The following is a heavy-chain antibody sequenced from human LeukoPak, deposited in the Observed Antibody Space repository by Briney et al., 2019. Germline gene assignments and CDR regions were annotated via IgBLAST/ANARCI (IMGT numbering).Heavy chain of an antibody. J-gene: IGHJ4*02. Sequence: GGSPRLSCVASGFTFSSYWMSWVRQAPGKGLEWVANIKQDGSEKYYVDSVKGRFTISRDNAKNSLYLQMNSLRAEDTAVYYCARGAWTFDYWGQGTLVSVSS. CDR1: GFTFSSYW. D-gene: IGHD3/OR15-3a*01. V-gene: IGHV3-7*01. CDR2: IKQDGSEK. CDR3: ARGAWTFDY.